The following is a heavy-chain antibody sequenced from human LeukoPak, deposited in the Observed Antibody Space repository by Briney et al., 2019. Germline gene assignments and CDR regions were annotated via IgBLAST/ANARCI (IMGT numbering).Heavy chain of an antibody. CDR1: GFTFSSYW. D-gene: IGHD3-16*01. Sequence: GGSLRLSCAASGFTFSSYWMHWVRQAPGKGLVGVSRINSDGRSTSYADSVKGRFTISRDNAKNTLYLQMNSLRAEDTAVYYCARVRWGGLYYFDYWGQGTLVTVSS. CDR2: INSDGRST. V-gene: IGHV3-74*01. CDR3: ARVRWGGLYYFDY. J-gene: IGHJ4*02.